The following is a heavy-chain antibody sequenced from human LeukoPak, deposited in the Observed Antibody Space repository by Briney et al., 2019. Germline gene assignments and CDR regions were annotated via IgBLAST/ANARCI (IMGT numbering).Heavy chain of an antibody. D-gene: IGHD3-16*02. V-gene: IGHV3-7*01. J-gene: IGHJ4*02. CDR3: ARVGGRYSPLGY. Sequence: GGSLRLSCAASGFTFSSYWMSWVRQAPGKGLEWVASIKQDGSEKSYVDSVKGRFTISRDNDKNSLFLQMTSLRAEDTAMYYCARVGGRYSPLGYWGQGTLVTVSS. CDR2: IKQDGSEK. CDR1: GFTFSSYW.